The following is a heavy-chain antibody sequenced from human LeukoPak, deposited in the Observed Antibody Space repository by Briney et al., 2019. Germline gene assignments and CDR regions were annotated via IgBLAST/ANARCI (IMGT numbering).Heavy chain of an antibody. J-gene: IGHJ3*02. CDR2: ISGRSSYI. V-gene: IGHV3-21*04. D-gene: IGHD1-26*01. CDR1: GFTFSTYS. Sequence: GGSLRLSCAASGFTFSTYSMNWVRQAPGKGLEWVSSISGRSSYIYYADSVKGRFTISRDNTKNSLYLQMNSLRAEDTAAYYCAKGGYSGSYYIAFDIWGQGTMVTVSS. CDR3: AKGGYSGSYYIAFDI.